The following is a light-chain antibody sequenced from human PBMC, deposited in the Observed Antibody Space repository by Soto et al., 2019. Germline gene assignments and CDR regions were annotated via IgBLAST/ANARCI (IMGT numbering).Light chain of an antibody. CDR1: QSIGRRT. J-gene: IGKJ3*01. V-gene: IGKV3-20*01. Sequence: IVLTQSPGTLSLSPGKRATLSCRSSQSIGRRTLAWYQQRPGQAPRLLIDVACSRANGIPDRFSGSVSGTDFTLTINGLEPEEFAVYYCQRYDDSQGTFGHGTRVDV. CDR3: QRYDDSQGT. CDR2: VAC.